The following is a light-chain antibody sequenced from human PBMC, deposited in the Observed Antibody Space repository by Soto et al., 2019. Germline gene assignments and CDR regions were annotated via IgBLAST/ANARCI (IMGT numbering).Light chain of an antibody. J-gene: IGKJ4*01. CDR1: QSVSRN. CDR2: GAS. Sequence: EIVMTQSTATLSVSPGERAILSCWASQSVSRNLAWYQQKPGRPPRLLISGASTRATCILVRFSGSGSGTEFTLTLSSLQSEDFAVYCCQLYESWTSATFGGGTKVEIK. V-gene: IGKV3-15*01. CDR3: QLYESWTSAT.